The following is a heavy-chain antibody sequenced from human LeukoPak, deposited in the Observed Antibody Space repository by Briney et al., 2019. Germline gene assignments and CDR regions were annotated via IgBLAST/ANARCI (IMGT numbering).Heavy chain of an antibody. CDR2: ISYDGSNK. Sequence: GGSLRLSCAASGVTFSSYGMHWVRQAPGKGLEWVAVISYDGSNKYYADSVKGRFTISRDNSKNTLYLQMNSLRAEDTAVYYCAKDDIAAAAFDYWGQGTLVTVSS. D-gene: IGHD6-13*01. J-gene: IGHJ4*02. V-gene: IGHV3-30*18. CDR1: GVTFSSYG. CDR3: AKDDIAAAAFDY.